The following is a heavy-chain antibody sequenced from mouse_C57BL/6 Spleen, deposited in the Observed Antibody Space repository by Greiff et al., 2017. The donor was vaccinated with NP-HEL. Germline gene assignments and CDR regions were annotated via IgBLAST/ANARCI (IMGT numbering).Heavy chain of an antibody. CDR2: IYPGDGDT. J-gene: IGHJ2*01. V-gene: IGHV1-80*01. CDR3: ARAGGNYDGYYFDY. D-gene: IGHD2-1*01. Sequence: VQLQQSGAELVKPGASVKISCKASGYAFSSYWMNWVKQRPGKGLEWIGQIYPGDGDTNYNGKFKGKATLTADKSSSTAYMQLSSLTSEDSAVYFCARAGGNYDGYYFDYWGQGTTLTVSS. CDR1: GYAFSSYW.